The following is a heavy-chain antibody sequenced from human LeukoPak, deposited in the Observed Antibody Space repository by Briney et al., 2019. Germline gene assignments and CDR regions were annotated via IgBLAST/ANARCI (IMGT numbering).Heavy chain of an antibody. CDR3: TRGSIAYYYMDV. Sequence: SETLSLTCTVSGGSISNSNYYWAWIRQPPGKGLEWIASIYYSGSTYDNPSLKSRVTISVDTSKNQFSLKLSSVTAADTAVYYCTRGSIAYYYMDVWGKGTTVTISS. J-gene: IGHJ6*03. CDR2: IYYSGST. CDR1: GGSISNSNYY. D-gene: IGHD3-22*01. V-gene: IGHV4-39*07.